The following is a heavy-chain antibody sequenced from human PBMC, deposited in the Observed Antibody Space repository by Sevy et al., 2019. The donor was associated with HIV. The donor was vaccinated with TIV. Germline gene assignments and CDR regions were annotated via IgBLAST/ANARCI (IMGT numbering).Heavy chain of an antibody. CDR2: IYSSGST. CDR1: GGSVRSGSYY. CDR3: ARSPDSTGYYPAFDI. Sequence: SETLSLTCTVSGGSVRSGSYYWSWIRQPPGQGLEWIGYIYSSGSTISNPALESRVSISVNTSKNQVALKLASVTAADTAVYYCARSPDSTGYYPAFDIWGQGTMVTVSS. V-gene: IGHV4-61*01. D-gene: IGHD3-22*01. J-gene: IGHJ3*02.